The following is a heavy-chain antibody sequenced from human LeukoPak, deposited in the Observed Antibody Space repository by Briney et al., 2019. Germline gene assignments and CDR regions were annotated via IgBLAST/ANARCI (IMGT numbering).Heavy chain of an antibody. J-gene: IGHJ4*02. Sequence: ASVKVSCKASGYTFTGYYMHWVRQPPGQGLEWMGWINPNSGGTNYAQKFQGRVTMTRDTSISTAYMELSRLRSDDTAVYYCASYPPGIAAAGTGYWGQGTLVTVSS. CDR3: ASYPPGIAAAGTGY. V-gene: IGHV1-2*02. CDR2: INPNSGGT. CDR1: GYTFTGYY. D-gene: IGHD6-13*01.